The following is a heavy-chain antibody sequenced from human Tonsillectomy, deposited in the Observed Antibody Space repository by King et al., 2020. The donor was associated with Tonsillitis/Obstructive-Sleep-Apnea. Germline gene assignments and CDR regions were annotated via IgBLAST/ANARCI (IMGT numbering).Heavy chain of an antibody. CDR3: ARVGLRFLEWRDAFDI. D-gene: IGHD3-3*01. Sequence: VQLVQSGAEVKKPGSSVKVSCKASGGTFSSYAISWVRQAPGQGLEWMGGIIPIFGTANYAKKLQGRVTITADESTSTAYMKLSSMRSEDTAVYYCARVGLRFLEWRDAFDIWGQGTMVTVSS. CDR1: GGTFSSYA. V-gene: IGHV1-69*01. CDR2: IIPIFGTA. J-gene: IGHJ3*02.